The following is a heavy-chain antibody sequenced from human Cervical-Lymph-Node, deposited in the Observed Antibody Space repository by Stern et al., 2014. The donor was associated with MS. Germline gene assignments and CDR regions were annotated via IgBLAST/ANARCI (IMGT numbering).Heavy chain of an antibody. CDR3: ARWEQWLVRGIDY. Sequence: QVQLQESGPGLVKPSETLSLTCTVSGGSISSYYWSWIRQPPGKGLEWIGYIYYSGSTNYNPSLKSRVTISVDTSKNQFSLKLSSVTAADTAVYYCARWEQWLVRGIDYWGQGTLVTVSS. CDR1: GGSISSYY. D-gene: IGHD6-19*01. CDR2: IYYSGST. V-gene: IGHV4-59*01. J-gene: IGHJ4*02.